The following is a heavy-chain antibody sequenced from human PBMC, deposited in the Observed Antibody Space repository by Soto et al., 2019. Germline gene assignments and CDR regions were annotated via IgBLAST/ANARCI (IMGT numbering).Heavy chain of an antibody. CDR2: IIPIFGTA. J-gene: IGHJ5*02. CDR1: GGPFSSYA. V-gene: IGHV1-69*13. Sequence: SGKVCCKASGGPFSSYAISLVRQAPGQGLEWMGGIIPIFGTANYAQKFQGRVTITADESTSTAYMELSSLRSEDTAVYYCARGLYSSSWYKWFDPWGQGTLVTVSS. D-gene: IGHD6-13*01. CDR3: ARGLYSSSWYKWFDP.